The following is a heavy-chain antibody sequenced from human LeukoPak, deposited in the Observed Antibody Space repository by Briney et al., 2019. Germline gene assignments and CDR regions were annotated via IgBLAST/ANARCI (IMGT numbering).Heavy chain of an antibody. V-gene: IGHV1-46*01. CDR2: INPSGGST. CDR1: GYTFTSYY. J-gene: IGHJ6*03. CDR3: ARDSGAAKGYYYYYMDV. Sequence: GASVKVSCKASGYTFTSYYMHWVRQAPGQGLEWMGIINPSGGSTSYAQKFQGRVTMTRDTSTSTVYMELSNLRSEDTAVYYCARDSGAAKGYYYYYMDVWGKGTTVTVSS. D-gene: IGHD3-10*01.